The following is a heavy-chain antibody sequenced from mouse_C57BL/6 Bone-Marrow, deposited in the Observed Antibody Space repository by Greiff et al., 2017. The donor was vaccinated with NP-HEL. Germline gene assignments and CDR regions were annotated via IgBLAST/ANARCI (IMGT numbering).Heavy chain of an antibody. V-gene: IGHV1-26*01. CDR2: INPNNGGT. J-gene: IGHJ3*01. CDR3: ARRGYPWFAY. CDR1: GYTFTDYY. Sequence: EVQLQQSGPELVKPGASVKISCKASGYTFTDYYMNWVKQSHGKSLEWIGDINPNNGGTSYNQKFKGKATLTVDKSSSTAYMELRSLTSEDSAVYYCARRGYPWFAYWGQGTLVTVSA.